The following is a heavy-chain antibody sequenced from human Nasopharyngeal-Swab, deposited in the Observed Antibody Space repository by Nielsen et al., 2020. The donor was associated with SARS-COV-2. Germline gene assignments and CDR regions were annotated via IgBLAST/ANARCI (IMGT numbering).Heavy chain of an antibody. J-gene: IGHJ4*02. D-gene: IGHD4-17*01. Sequence: WIRQPPGRGLERIGSIYYSGSTYYNPSLKSRVTISVDTSKNQFSLKLSSVTAADTAVYYCASHDYGDYGVVDYWGQGTLVTVSS. CDR2: IYYSGST. CDR3: ASHDYGDYGVVDY. V-gene: IGHV4-39*01.